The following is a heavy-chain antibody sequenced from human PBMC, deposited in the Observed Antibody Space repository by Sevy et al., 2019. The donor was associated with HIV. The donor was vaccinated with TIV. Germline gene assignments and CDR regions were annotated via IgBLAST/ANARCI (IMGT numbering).Heavy chain of an antibody. D-gene: IGHD2-21*02. CDR3: VRDRFYGGDSVTFAGDF. J-gene: IGHJ4*02. Sequence: ASVKVSCKASGYTFNSFYIHWVRQAPGQGLEWMGWINPYSGGTHYAQKFQGRVTLTRETSISVAYMDLTSLRSNATAVYYCVRDRFYGGDSVTFAGDFWGQGTLVTVSS. CDR1: GYTFNSFY. CDR2: INPYSGGT. V-gene: IGHV1-2*02.